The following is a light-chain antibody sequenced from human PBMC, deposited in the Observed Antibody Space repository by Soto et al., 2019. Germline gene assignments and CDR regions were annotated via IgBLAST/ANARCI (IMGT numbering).Light chain of an antibody. CDR2: DVS. V-gene: IGLV2-14*03. Sequence: HSALTQPASVSGSPGQSITISCTGTSSDVGGYNYVSWYQQHPGKAPKLMIYDVSNRPSGVSNRFSGSKSGNTASLTISGLQAEDEADYYCNSYTSSSTVVFGGGTKVTVL. CDR1: SSDVGGYNY. CDR3: NSYTSSSTVV. J-gene: IGLJ2*01.